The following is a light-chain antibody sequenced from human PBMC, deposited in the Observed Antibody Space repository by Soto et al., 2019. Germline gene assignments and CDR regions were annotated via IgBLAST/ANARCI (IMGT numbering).Light chain of an antibody. J-gene: IGKJ1*01. CDR2: GAS. CDR1: QSVSNNY. Sequence: TLSLSPGERATLSCRASQSVSNNYLAWYQQKPGQAPRLLIYGASNRATGIPDRFSGSGSGTDFTLTISRLEPEDFAVYYCKQYGRTDTFGQRAEVDI. V-gene: IGKV3-20*01. CDR3: KQYGRTDT.